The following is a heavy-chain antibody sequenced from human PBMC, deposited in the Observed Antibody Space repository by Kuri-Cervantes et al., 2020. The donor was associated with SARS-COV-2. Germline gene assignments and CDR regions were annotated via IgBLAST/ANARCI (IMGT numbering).Heavy chain of an antibody. CDR1: GFTVSSNY. V-gene: IGHV3-53*01. CDR3: AREAYNYYYDSSGYLLGGAFDI. Sequence: GESLKISCAASGFTVSSNYMSWVRQAPGKGLEWVSVIYSGGSTYYAEAVKSRFTISRDNSKNTLYLQMNSLRAEDTAVYYCAREAYNYYYDSSGYLLGGAFDIWGQGTMVTVSS. D-gene: IGHD3-22*01. CDR2: IYSGGST. J-gene: IGHJ3*02.